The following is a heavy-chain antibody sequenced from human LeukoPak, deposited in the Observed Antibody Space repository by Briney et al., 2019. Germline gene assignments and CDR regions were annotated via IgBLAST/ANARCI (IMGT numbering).Heavy chain of an antibody. J-gene: IGHJ4*02. D-gene: IGHD6-13*01. CDR3: ARDQWYSSSWSSLDY. CDR2: IYISGST. Sequence: SETLSLTCTVSGGSISSGNYYWSWIRQPAGKGLEWIGRIYISGSTNYNPSLKSRITISVDTSKNQFYLKMNSVTAADTAVYYCARDQWYSSSWSSLDYWGQGTLVTVSS. CDR1: GGSISSGNYY. V-gene: IGHV4-61*02.